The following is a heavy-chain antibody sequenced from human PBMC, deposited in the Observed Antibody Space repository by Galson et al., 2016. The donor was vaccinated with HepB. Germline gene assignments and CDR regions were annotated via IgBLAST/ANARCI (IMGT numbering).Heavy chain of an antibody. CDR1: GASISSSSYY. V-gene: IGHV4-39*02. CDR2: IFYSGST. D-gene: IGHD3-10*01. J-gene: IGHJ6*02. Sequence: SETLSLTCSVSGASISSSSYYWAWIRQPPGKGLEWIGSIFYSGSTSYNPSLKSRVTISVDTSKKQFSLKLISMTAADTAVYYCASELWFGESSNFYYYGSDVWGPGTTVIVSS. CDR3: ASELWFGESSNFYYYGSDV.